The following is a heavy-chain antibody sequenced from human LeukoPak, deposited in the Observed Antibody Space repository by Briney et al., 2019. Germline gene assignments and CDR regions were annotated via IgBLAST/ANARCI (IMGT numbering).Heavy chain of an antibody. J-gene: IGHJ4*02. CDR3: AKDRGMLRIAAAGTLDY. CDR1: GFSFSSYA. D-gene: IGHD6-13*01. Sequence: GGSLRLSCAASGFSFSSYAMSWVRQAPGKGPEWVSIISAGGSSIDYTNSVKGRFTISRDNFKNTLYLQMNSLRAEDTAVYYCAKDRGMLRIAAAGTLDYWGQGTLVTVSS. V-gene: IGHV3-23*01. CDR2: ISAGGSSI.